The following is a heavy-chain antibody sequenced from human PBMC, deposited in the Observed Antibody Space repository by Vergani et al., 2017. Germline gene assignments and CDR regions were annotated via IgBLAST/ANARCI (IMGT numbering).Heavy chain of an antibody. D-gene: IGHD4-17*01. V-gene: IGHV4-59*01. CDR3: ARGPYGAPFDY. Sequence: QVQLQESGPGLVKPSETLSLTCTVSGGSISSYYWSWIRQPPGKGLEWIGYIYYSGSTNYNPSLKSRVTISVDTSKNQFSLKLSSVTAADTAVYYCARGPYGAPFDYWGQGTLVTVSS. J-gene: IGHJ4*02. CDR2: IYYSGST. CDR1: GGSISSYY.